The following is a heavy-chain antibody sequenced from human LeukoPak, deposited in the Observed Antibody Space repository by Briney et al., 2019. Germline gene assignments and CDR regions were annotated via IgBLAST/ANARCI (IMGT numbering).Heavy chain of an antibody. J-gene: IGHJ4*02. V-gene: IGHV4-4*07. CDR1: GGSISSYY. CDR3: GRDLGTYFDY. CDR2: IYISGST. Sequence: SETLSLTCSVSGGSISSYYWSWIRQPAGKGLEWIGRIYISGSTNYNPSVKSRVTISVDTSKNQLSLKLTSVTAADTAVYYCGRDLGTYFDYWGQGTLVTVSS. D-gene: IGHD1-26*01.